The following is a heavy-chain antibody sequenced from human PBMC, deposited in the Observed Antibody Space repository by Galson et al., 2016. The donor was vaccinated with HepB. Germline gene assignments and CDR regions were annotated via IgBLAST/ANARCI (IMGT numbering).Heavy chain of an antibody. CDR3: AKATSGSAYGSRYFQH. Sequence: SLRLSCAASGLRFDDHAIHWVRQAPGKGLEWVAGISWNSGRIGYADSVKGRFTISRDNANNSLHLQMNTLRPEDTALYYCAKATSGSAYGSRYFQHWGQGTLVTVSS. V-gene: IGHV3-9*01. CDR2: ISWNSGRI. J-gene: IGHJ1*01. CDR1: GLRFDDHA. D-gene: IGHD4-17*01.